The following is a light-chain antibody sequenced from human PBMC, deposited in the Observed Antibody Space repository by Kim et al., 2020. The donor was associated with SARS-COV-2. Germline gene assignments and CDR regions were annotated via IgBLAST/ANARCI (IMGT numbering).Light chain of an antibody. Sequence: GQSITISCTGTSSDVGGYDRVSWYQQHPGTAPKLMIYEVTKRPSGVSDRFSGSKSGNTASLTISGLQAEDEADYYCCSYAGSSTFLFGGGTKVTVL. J-gene: IGLJ2*01. V-gene: IGLV2-23*02. CDR1: SSDVGGYDR. CDR2: EVT. CDR3: CSYAGSSTFL.